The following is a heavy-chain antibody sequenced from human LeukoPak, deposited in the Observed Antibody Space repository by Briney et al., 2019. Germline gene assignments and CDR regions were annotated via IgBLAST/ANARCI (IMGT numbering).Heavy chain of an antibody. CDR1: GGSISAYY. CDR3: GGGAYLGFPFDP. V-gene: IGHV4-4*07. D-gene: IGHD3-16*01. J-gene: IGHJ5*02. Sequence: PSETLSLTCTVSGGSISAYYWSWIRQPAGKGLEWIGRIYTSGFTNYSPSLKSRLTMSVSTSKNQFSLKLSSVTAADTAVYYCGGGAYLGFPFDPWGQGTLVTVSS. CDR2: IYTSGFT.